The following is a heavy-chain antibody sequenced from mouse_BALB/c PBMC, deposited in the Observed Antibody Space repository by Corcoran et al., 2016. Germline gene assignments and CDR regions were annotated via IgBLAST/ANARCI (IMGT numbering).Heavy chain of an antibody. CDR1: GFNIKDTY. V-gene: IGHV14-3*02. Sequence: EVQLQQSGAELVKPGASVKLSCTASGFNIKDTYMHWVKQRPEQGLEWIGRIDPANGNTKYDPKFQGKATITANTSANTAYLQLSSLTSEDTAVDYCARRRLPYWGQGTLVTVSA. CDR3: ARRRLPY. D-gene: IGHD3-2*02. J-gene: IGHJ3*01. CDR2: IDPANGNT.